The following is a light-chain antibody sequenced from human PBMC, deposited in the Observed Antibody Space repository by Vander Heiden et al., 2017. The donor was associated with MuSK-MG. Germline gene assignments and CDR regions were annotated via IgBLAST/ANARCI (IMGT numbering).Light chain of an antibody. J-gene: IGKJ4*01. CDR3: QQGDRTPST. V-gene: IGKV1-39*01. CDR2: AAT. CDR1: QSISNY. Sequence: DIQMTQSPSSLSASVGDRVTITCRASQSISNYLNWYQQKPGKAPKFLIYAATSLESGVPSRFSGSGSGTDFTLTISRLQPEDFATYYCQQGDRTPSTFGRGTKVEIK.